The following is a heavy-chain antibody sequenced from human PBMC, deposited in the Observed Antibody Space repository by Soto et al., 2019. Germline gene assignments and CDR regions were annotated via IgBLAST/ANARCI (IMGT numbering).Heavy chain of an antibody. Sequence: SETLSLTCTVSGGSISSYYWSWIRQPPGKGLEWIGYIYYSGSTNYNPSLKSRVTISVDTSKNQFSLKLSSVTAADMAVYYCARDLKVHYYYYGMDVWGQGTTVTVSS. CDR2: IYYSGST. CDR1: GGSISSYY. CDR3: ARDLKVHYYYYGMDV. V-gene: IGHV4-59*01. J-gene: IGHJ6*02.